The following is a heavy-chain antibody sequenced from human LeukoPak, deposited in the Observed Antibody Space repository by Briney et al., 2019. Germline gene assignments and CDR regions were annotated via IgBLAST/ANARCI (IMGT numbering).Heavy chain of an antibody. CDR3: ARGPQDYGGHSDYNDAFDI. CDR2: IYTSGST. Sequence: SETLSLTCTVSGGSLSGYYWSWIRQPAGKALEWIGRIYTSGSTNYNPSLKRRVTMSVDTSKNQFSLKLSSVTAADTAVYYCARGPQDYGGHSDYNDAFDIWGQGTMVTVSS. J-gene: IGHJ3*02. CDR1: GGSLSGYY. D-gene: IGHD4-23*01. V-gene: IGHV4-4*07.